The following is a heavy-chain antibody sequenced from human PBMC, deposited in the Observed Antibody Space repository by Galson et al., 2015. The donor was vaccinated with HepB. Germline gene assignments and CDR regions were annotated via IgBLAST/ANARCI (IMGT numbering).Heavy chain of an antibody. CDR1: GYTFTSYA. V-gene: IGHV1-3*01. CDR3: ARATSRSSWFAGGWFDP. Sequence: SVKVSCKASGYTFTSYAMHWVRQAPGQRLEWMGWINAGNGNTKYSQKFQGRVTITWDTSASTAYMELSSLRSEDTAVYYCARATSRSSWFAGGWFDPWGQGTLVTVSS. CDR2: INAGNGNT. J-gene: IGHJ5*02. D-gene: IGHD6-13*01.